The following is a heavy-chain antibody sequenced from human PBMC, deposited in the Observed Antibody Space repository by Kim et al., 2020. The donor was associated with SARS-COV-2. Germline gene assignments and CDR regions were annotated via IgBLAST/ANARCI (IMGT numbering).Heavy chain of an antibody. CDR1: GFTFSSYA. CDR2: ISYDGSNK. V-gene: IGHV3-30-3*01. Sequence: GGSLRLSCAASGFTFSSYAMHWVRQAPGKGLEWVAVISYDGSNKYYADSVKGRFTISRDNSKNTLYLQMNSLRAEDTAVYYCARGWSSSWYLYWYFDLWGRGTLVTVSS. J-gene: IGHJ2*01. D-gene: IGHD6-13*01. CDR3: ARGWSSSWYLYWYFDL.